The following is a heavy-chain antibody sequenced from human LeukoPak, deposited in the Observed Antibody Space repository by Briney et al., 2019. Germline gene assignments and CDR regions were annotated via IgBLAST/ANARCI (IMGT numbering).Heavy chain of an antibody. CDR2: INHSGST. J-gene: IGHJ4*02. V-gene: IGHV4-34*01. D-gene: IGHD3-10*01. CDR3: ARGEGSGSYYKYYFDF. Sequence: SETLALTCAVYGGSFSGYYWSWIRQPPGKGLECIGEINHSGSTNYNPSLKSRVTIYVDTAKNQFPLKLSPVTAADTAVYYCARGEGSGSYYKYYFDFWGQGTLVTVSS. CDR1: GGSFSGYY.